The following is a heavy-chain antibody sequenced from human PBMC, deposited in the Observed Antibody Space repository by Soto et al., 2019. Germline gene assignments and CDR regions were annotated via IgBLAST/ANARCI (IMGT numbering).Heavy chain of an antibody. CDR3: TTAYDILTGYSLDV. D-gene: IGHD3-9*01. CDR1: GFTFSNAW. Sequence: GGSLRLSCAASGFTFSNAWMSWVRQAPGKGLEWVGRIKSKTDGGTKDYAAPGKGRFTISRDDSKNTLYLQMNSLKTEDTAVYYCTTAYDILTGYSLDVWGQATTVTVSS. J-gene: IGHJ6*02. V-gene: IGHV3-15*01. CDR2: IKSKTDGGTK.